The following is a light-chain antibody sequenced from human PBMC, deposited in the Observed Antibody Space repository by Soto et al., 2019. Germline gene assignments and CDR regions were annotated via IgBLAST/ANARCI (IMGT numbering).Light chain of an antibody. CDR1: QTINSW. J-gene: IGKJ4*02. V-gene: IGKV1-5*03. CDR3: LLYNHYPLT. CDR2: KAS. Sequence: DIQMTQSPSTLSASVGDRVTVTCRASQTINSWLAWYQQRPGKGPKLLIHKASTLEGGVPSRFSGSASGTEFTLTISSLQPDDFATYYCLLYNHYPLTVGGGTSVEI.